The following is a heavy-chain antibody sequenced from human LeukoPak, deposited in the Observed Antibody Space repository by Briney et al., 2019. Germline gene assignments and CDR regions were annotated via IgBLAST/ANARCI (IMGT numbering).Heavy chain of an antibody. CDR3: ARGRDSSSSYPGY. Sequence: GGSLRLSCAVSGFTFSSYSMTWVRQAPGKGPEGVSYISSTSSTVYYADSVKGRFTISRDNVKNSLYLQMNSLRAEDTAVYYCARGRDSSSSYPGYWGQGTLVTVSS. CDR1: GFTFSSYS. CDR2: ISSTSSTV. D-gene: IGHD6-6*01. V-gene: IGHV3-48*01. J-gene: IGHJ4*02.